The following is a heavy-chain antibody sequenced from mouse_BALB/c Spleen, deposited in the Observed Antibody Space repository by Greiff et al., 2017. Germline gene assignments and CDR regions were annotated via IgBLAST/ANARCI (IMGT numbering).Heavy chain of an antibody. CDR3: VREAYYGNYGYAMDY. V-gene: IGHV10-1*02. CDR2: IRSKSNNYAT. Sequence: EVKLVESGGGLVQPKGSLKLSCAASGFTFNTYAMNWVRQAPGKGLEWVARIRSKSNNYATYYADSVKDRFTISRDDSQSMLYLQMNNLKTEDTAMYYCVREAYYGNYGYAMDYWGQGTSVTVSS. CDR1: GFTFNTYA. D-gene: IGHD2-10*01. J-gene: IGHJ4*01.